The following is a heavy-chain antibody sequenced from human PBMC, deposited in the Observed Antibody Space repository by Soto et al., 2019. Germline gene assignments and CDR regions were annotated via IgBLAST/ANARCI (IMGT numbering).Heavy chain of an antibody. CDR3: ARDRRGSRYYDLWSGHENWFDP. J-gene: IGHJ5*02. D-gene: IGHD3-3*01. CDR2: IIPTLGIA. Sequence: QVQLVQSGAEVKKPGSSVKVSCKASGGTFSSYTISWVRQAPGQGIDCMGRIIPTLGIANYEQKCQGRVTITADKSTSTAYMELSSLRSEDTAVYYCARDRRGSRYYDLWSGHENWFDPWGQGTLVTVSS. V-gene: IGHV1-69*08. CDR1: GGTFSSYT.